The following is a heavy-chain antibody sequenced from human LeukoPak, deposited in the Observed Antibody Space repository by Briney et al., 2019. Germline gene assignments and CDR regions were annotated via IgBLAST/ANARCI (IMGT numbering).Heavy chain of an antibody. CDR2: IRYDGNDK. Sequence: GGSLRLSCAASGFTFSYYGMHWVRQAPGKGLEWVAFIRYDGNDKFYADSVKGRFTISRDTSRNTLYLQMNSLRTDDTAVYYCAKDLMRDRWFGESWGQGTLVTVSS. J-gene: IGHJ5*02. CDR3: AKDLMRDRWFGES. V-gene: IGHV3-30*02. CDR1: GFTFSYYG. D-gene: IGHD3-10*01.